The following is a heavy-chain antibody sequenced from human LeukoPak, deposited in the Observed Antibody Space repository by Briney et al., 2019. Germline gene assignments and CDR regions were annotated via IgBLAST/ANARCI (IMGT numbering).Heavy chain of an antibody. V-gene: IGHV3-23*01. CDR1: GFTFRNYG. CDR2: ISGSGGST. CDR3: AKDLRVLLWFRELWQDAFDI. Sequence: GGTVRLSCAASGFTFRNYGMNWVRQAPGKGLEWVSAISGSGGSTYYADSVKGRFTISRDNSKNTLYLQMNSLRAEDTAVYYCAKDLRVLLWFRELWQDAFDIWGQGTMVTVSS. D-gene: IGHD3-10*01. J-gene: IGHJ3*02.